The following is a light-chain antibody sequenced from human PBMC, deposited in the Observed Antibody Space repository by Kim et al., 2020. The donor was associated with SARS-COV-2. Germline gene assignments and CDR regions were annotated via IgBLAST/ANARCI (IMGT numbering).Light chain of an antibody. CDR1: QNINTY. Sequence: DIHMTQSPSSLSASVGDRLTITCRASQNINTYLNWYQQKPGRAPDLLIYAASSLYSGVPSRFSGSGSGTDFTLTISSLQPEDFASYYCQQSYSSPWTFGQGTKVDIK. CDR3: QQSYSSPWT. J-gene: IGKJ1*01. V-gene: IGKV1-39*01. CDR2: AAS.